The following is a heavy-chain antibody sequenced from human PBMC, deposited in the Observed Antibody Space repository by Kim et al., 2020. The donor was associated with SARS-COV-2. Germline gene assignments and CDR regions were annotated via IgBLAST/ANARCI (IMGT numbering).Heavy chain of an antibody. Sequence: SSGSTIYSADSVTGRFTISRDNAKNSLYLQMNSLRAEDTAVYYCERDLDYWGQGIVVTVSS. J-gene: IGHJ4*02. CDR3: ERDLDY. CDR2: SSGSTI. V-gene: IGHV3-48*03.